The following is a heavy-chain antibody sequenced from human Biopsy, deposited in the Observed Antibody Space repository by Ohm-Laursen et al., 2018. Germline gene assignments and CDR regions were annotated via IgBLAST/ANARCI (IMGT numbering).Heavy chain of an antibody. CDR3: ASVVLGPTNGAFDL. CDR1: GGSISDDY. V-gene: IGHV4-59*12. J-gene: IGHJ3*01. CDR2: ISSGGRA. Sequence: GTLSLTCAVSGGSISDDYWNWIRQPPGKGLQVIGYISSGGRAKYNPSLKSRLTISLDTSKKQLSLRLRSVTAADTAMYYCASVVLGPTNGAFDLWGQGTMVVVSS. D-gene: IGHD3-22*01.